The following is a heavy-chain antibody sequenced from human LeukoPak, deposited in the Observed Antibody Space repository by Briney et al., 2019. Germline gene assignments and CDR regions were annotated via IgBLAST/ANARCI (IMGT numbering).Heavy chain of an antibody. Sequence: SQTLSLTCALSGDSVSGNSAAWTWIRQSPSRGLEWLGRTYYRSTWYYEYSVSVESRITINPETSKNQFSLQVNSVSPEDTAVYYCAREELGFDHWGQGTLVTVSS. D-gene: IGHD3-16*01. J-gene: IGHJ4*02. CDR3: AREELGFDH. CDR2: TYYRSTWYY. CDR1: GDSVSGNSAA. V-gene: IGHV6-1*01.